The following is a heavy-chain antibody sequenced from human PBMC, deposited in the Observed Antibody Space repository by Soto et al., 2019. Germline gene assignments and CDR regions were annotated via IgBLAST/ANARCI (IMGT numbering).Heavy chain of an antibody. J-gene: IGHJ4*02. CDR3: ARDAGSCSWYGCFAY. Sequence: QVQLVESGGGVVQPGRSLRLSCAASGFTFSSYAMHWVRQAPGKGLEWVAVISYDGSNKYYADSVKGRFTISRHNSKNTLYRQMNSLRAEDTAVYYCARDAGSCSWYGCFAYWGQGTLVTVSS. CDR2: ISYDGSNK. V-gene: IGHV3-30-3*01. CDR1: GFTFSSYA. D-gene: IGHD6-13*01.